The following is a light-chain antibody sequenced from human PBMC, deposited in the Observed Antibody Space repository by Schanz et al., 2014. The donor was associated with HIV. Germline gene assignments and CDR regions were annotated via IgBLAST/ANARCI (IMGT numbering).Light chain of an antibody. CDR3: QQRSNWPRV. CDR1: QTVSNN. Sequence: EIVMTQSPGTLSVSPGERATLSCRASQTVSNNLAWYQQKPGQAPRLLIYGASTRVTGIPARFSGSGSGTEFTLTISSLQSEDFAVYYCQQRSNWPRVFGPGTKVEI. J-gene: IGKJ3*01. CDR2: GAS. V-gene: IGKV3-15*01.